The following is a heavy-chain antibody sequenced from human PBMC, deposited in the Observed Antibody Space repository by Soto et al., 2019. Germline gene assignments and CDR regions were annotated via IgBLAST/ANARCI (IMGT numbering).Heavy chain of an antibody. V-gene: IGHV4-31*03. D-gene: IGHD2-2*01. CDR3: ARDIIGYCSSTSCSRPYYYGMDV. J-gene: IGHJ6*02. CDR2: IYYSGST. CDR1: GGSISSGGYY. Sequence: QVQLQESGPGLVKPSQTLSLTCTVSGGSISSGGYYWSWIRQHPGKGLEWIGYIYYSGSTYYNPSLKSRFTISVDTSKNQFSLKLSSVTAADTAVYYCARDIIGYCSSTSCSRPYYYGMDVWGQGTTVTVSS.